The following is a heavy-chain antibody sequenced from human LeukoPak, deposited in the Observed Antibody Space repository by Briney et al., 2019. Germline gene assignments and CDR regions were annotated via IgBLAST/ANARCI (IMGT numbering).Heavy chain of an antibody. CDR1: GGSISSYY. D-gene: IGHD4-17*01. CDR2: IYYSGST. CDR3: ARDRTTSHFDY. V-gene: IGHV4-59*01. Sequence: SETLSLTCTVSGGSISSYYWSWIRQPPGKGLVWIGYIYYSGSTNYNPALKSRVTISVDTSKNQFSLKLSSVTAADTAVYYCARDRTTSHFDYWGQGTLVTVSS. J-gene: IGHJ4*02.